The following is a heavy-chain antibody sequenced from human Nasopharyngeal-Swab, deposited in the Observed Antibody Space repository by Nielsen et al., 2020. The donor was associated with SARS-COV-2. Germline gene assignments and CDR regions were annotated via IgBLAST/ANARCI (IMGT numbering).Heavy chain of an antibody. CDR1: GFAFNNYA. D-gene: IGHD2-21*01. CDR3: ARDGVVIAKGVFVY. Sequence: GESLKISCAASGFAFNNYAMSWVRQAPGKGLEWVANIKQDGSEKYYVDSVKGRFTISRDNAKNSLYLQMNSLRAEDTAVYYCARDGVVIAKGVFVYWGQGTLVTVSS. V-gene: IGHV3-7*01. J-gene: IGHJ4*02. CDR2: IKQDGSEK.